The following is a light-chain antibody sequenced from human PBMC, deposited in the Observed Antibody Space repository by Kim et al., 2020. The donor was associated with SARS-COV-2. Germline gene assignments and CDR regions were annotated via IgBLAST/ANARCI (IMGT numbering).Light chain of an antibody. J-gene: IGKJ4*01. CDR2: GAS. CDR3: QQYGNSPLT. V-gene: IGKV3-20*01. CDR1: QTVGSRY. Sequence: LSPGERANRSCRASQTVGSRYLAWYQQKPGQTPRLLIYGASSRATGIPDRFSGSGSGTDFTLTISRLEPEDFAVYYSQQYGNSPLTFGGGTKLEIK.